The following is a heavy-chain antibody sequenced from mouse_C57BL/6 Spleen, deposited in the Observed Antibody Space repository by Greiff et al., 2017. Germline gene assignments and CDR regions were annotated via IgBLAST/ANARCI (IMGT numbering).Heavy chain of an antibody. J-gene: IGHJ2*01. CDR2: IYPGDGDT. D-gene: IGHD3-2*02. Sequence: LVESGPELVKPGASVKISCKASGYAFSSSWMNWVKQRPGKGLEWIGRIYPGDGDTNYNGKFKGKATLTADKSSSTAYMQRSSLTSEDSAVYFCARRLDYFDYWGQGTTLTVSS. CDR1: GYAFSSSW. CDR3: ARRLDYFDY. V-gene: IGHV1-82*01.